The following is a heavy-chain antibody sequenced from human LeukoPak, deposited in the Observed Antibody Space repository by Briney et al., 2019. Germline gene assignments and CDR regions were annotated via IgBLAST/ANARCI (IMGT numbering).Heavy chain of an antibody. CDR1: RFTASRNH. J-gene: IGHJ3*02. CDR3: AARSGYKGFDI. Sequence: QPVRSLRPSRAPSRFTASRNHMSWVRQAPGQGLEWVSVIYSGGGTYYADSVKGRFTISRDKSKNTPYLQMDSLGAEDTALLYFAARSGYKGFDIWGQGTMVAVSS. V-gene: IGHV3-53*01. D-gene: IGHD5-18*01. CDR2: IYSGGGT.